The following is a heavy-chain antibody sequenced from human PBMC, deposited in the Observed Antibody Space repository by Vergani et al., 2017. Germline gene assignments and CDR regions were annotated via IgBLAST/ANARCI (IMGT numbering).Heavy chain of an antibody. CDR1: GHIFSNFW. D-gene: IGHD3-10*01. CDR2: FYPGDSEV. Sequence: EKQLVQSGSETKKPGESLKISCQAFGHIFSNFWIGWVRQRPGRGLEWMGIFYPGDSEVKSNPTFRGQVIFSVDTSVNTAYLQWRSLQASDTATYFCASGGHGSENGGALQLWGQGTNITVSS. J-gene: IGHJ3*01. V-gene: IGHV5-51*01. CDR3: ASGGHGSENGGALQL.